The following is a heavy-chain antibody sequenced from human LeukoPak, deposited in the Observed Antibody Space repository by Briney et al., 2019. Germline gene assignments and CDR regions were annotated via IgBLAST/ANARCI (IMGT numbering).Heavy chain of an antibody. CDR1: GFTFSSYA. CDR2: ISGSGGSP. Sequence: GGSLRLSCAASGFTFSSYAMSWVRQAPGKGLEWVSAISGSGGSPYYADSVKGRFTISRDNSKNTLYLQMNSLRAEDTAVYYCARLWFGEGGIDYWGQGTLVTVSS. V-gene: IGHV3-23*01. D-gene: IGHD3-10*01. J-gene: IGHJ4*02. CDR3: ARLWFGEGGIDY.